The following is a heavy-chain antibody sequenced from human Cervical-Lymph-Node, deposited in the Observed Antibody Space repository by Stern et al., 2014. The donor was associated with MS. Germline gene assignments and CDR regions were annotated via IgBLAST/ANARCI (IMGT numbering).Heavy chain of an antibody. D-gene: IGHD3-22*01. Sequence: QVTLKESGPALVIPTQTLTVTCTFSGFSLITSGMSVSWVRQPPGKALECLARIDWDDEKFFTPSLKARLTISKDTSKDQVVLTMTNVDPADTATYYCARMEVPHSSGYWGYHFYAMDVWGQGTTVIVSS. CDR1: GFSLITSGMS. CDR2: IDWDDEK. V-gene: IGHV2-70*04. J-gene: IGHJ6*02. CDR3: ARMEVPHSSGYWGYHFYAMDV.